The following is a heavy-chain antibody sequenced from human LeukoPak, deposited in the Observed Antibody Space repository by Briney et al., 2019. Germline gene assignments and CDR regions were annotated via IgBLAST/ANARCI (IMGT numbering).Heavy chain of an antibody. J-gene: IGHJ4*02. Sequence: SVKVSCKASGGTFSSYAISWVRQAPGQGLEWMGRIIPIFGTASYAQKFQGRVTITTDESTSTAYMELSSLRSEDTAVYYCARDPNPYSGEGDYWGQGTLVTASS. CDR3: ARDPNPYSGEGDY. CDR1: GGTFSSYA. V-gene: IGHV1-69*05. CDR2: IIPIFGTA. D-gene: IGHD3-10*01.